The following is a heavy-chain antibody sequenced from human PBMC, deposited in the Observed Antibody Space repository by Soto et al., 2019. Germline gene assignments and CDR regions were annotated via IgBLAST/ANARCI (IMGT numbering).Heavy chain of an antibody. CDR1: GDSISSGTYY. J-gene: IGHJ5*02. D-gene: IGHD3-16*01. CDR3: ARHGGSSYSKNWLDP. V-gene: IGHV4-39*01. Sequence: SETLSLTCTVSGDSISSGTYYWVWIRQPPGKGLEWIGNIYYRGSTYYNPSLKSRVTMTVDTSRNQFSLKLTSVTAADTAFYYCARHGGSSYSKNWLDPWG. CDR2: IYYRGST.